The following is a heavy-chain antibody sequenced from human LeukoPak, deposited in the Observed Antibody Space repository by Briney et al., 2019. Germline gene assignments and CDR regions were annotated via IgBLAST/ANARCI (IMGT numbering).Heavy chain of an antibody. CDR2: ITPNSGGT. D-gene: IGHD4-23*01. CDR1: GYTFTGQY. J-gene: IGHJ4*02. CDR3: ARARYGGNLDSSFDY. Sequence: ASVKVSCKASGYTFTGQYLHWVRPAPGQGLEWMGWITPNSGGTNYAQKFQGRVTMTRDTSISTAYMELSGLRSDDTAVYYCARARYGGNLDSSFDYWGQGTLVTVSS. V-gene: IGHV1-2*02.